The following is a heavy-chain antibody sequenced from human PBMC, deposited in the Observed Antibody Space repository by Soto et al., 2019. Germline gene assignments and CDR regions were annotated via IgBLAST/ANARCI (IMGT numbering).Heavy chain of an antibody. D-gene: IGHD3-22*01. CDR3: ARDQLYYNDISGRPLNAFDV. J-gene: IGHJ3*01. CDR2: IGIGSSTT. Sequence: GGSLRLSCAASGFTFSSYWMSWVRQDPGKGLEWVSYIGIGSSTTYYADSVKGRFTISRDNAKNSLYLQMNSLRAEDTAVYYCARDQLYYNDISGRPLNAFDVWGQGTMVTVSS. V-gene: IGHV3-48*01. CDR1: GFTFSSYW.